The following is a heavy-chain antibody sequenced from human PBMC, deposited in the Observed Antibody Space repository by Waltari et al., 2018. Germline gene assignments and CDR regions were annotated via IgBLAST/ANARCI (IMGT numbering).Heavy chain of an antibody. CDR2: INPSGGSR. CDR3: ARDMGPIAAAGTCWFDP. D-gene: IGHD6-13*01. J-gene: IGHJ5*02. CDR1: GYTFTSYY. Sequence: QVQLVQSGAEVKKPGASVKVSCKASGYTFTSYYMHWVRQAPGQGLEWMGIINPSGGSRSYAQKFQGRVTMTRDPSKSTVYMELSSLGSEDTAVYYCARDMGPIAAAGTCWFDPWGQGTLVTVSS. V-gene: IGHV1-46*01.